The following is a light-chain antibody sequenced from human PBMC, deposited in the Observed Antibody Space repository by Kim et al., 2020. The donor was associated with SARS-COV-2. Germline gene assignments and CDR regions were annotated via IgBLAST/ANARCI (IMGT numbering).Light chain of an antibody. J-gene: IGKJ2*01. CDR3: QQYGRSYT. CDR1: QSVSSSY. V-gene: IGKV3-20*01. Sequence: SLSPGERATLSCRASQSVSSSYLAWYQQKPGQAPRLLIYGASSRATGIPDRFSGSGSGTDFTLTISRLEPEDFAVYHCQQYGRSYTFGQGTKLEI. CDR2: GAS.